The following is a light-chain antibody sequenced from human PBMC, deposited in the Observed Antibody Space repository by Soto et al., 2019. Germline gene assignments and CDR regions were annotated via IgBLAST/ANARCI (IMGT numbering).Light chain of an antibody. Sequence: QSALTQPASVSGSPGQSITISCTGTSRDIGAYNFVSWYQQHPGKAPKLMLYDVNIRPSGVSNRFSGSKSGNTASLTISGLPAEDEGDYYCTSWTTSTTMIFGGGTKLTVL. CDR2: DVN. CDR1: SRDIGAYNF. V-gene: IGLV2-14*03. J-gene: IGLJ2*01. CDR3: TSWTTSTTMI.